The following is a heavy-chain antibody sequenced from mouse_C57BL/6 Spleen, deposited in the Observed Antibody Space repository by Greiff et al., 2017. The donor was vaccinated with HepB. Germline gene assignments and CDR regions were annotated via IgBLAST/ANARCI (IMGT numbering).Heavy chain of an antibody. D-gene: IGHD2-5*01. Sequence: EVQLVESGGGLVKPGGSLKLSCAASGFTFSSYAMSWVRQTPEKRLEWVATISDGGSYTSYPANVKGRFTISRDNAKNNLYLQMSHLKSEDTAMYYCARDRSNYDYYAMDYWGQGTSVTVSS. CDR3: ARDRSNYDYYAMDY. CDR2: ISDGGSYT. J-gene: IGHJ4*01. V-gene: IGHV5-4*01. CDR1: GFTFSSYA.